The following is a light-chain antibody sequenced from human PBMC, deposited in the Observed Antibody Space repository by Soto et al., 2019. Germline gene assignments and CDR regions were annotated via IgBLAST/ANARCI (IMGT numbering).Light chain of an antibody. V-gene: IGKV3-15*01. J-gene: IGKJ4*01. CDR1: QSVSIN. CDR3: QQYGSSPLT. CDR2: AAS. Sequence: EIVMTQSPATLSVSPGERATLSCRASQSVSINLAWYQQKPGQAPRLLIYAASTRATGIPARFSGGGSGTDFTLTISRLEPEDFAVYYCQQYGSSPLTFGGGTKVEIK.